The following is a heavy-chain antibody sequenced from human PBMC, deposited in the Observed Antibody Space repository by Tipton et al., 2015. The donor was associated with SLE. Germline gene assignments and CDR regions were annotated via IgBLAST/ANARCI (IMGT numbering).Heavy chain of an antibody. Sequence: QVQLVQSGGGLVKPGGSLRLSCAASGFTFSDYYMSWIRQAPGKGLEWVSYISSSGSTIYYADSVKGRFTISRDNAKNSLYLQMNSLRAEDTAVYYCAGEEQWLDEWYCDLWGRGTLGTVSS. CDR2: ISSSGSTI. J-gene: IGHJ2*01. CDR3: AGEEQWLDEWYCDL. V-gene: IGHV3-11*01. CDR1: GFTFSDYY. D-gene: IGHD6-19*01.